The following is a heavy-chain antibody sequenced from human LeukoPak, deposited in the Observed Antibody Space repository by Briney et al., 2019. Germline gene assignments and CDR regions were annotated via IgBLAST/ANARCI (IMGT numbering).Heavy chain of an antibody. CDR1: GFTVSSNY. CDR3: ARADSGYCSGGSCADAFDI. Sequence: GGSLRLSCAASGFTVSSNYMSWVRQAPGKGLEWFSSISSSSSYIYYADSVKGRFTISRDNAKNSLYLQMNSLRAEDTAVYYCARADSGYCSGGSCADAFDIWGQGTMVTVSS. CDR2: ISSSSSYI. D-gene: IGHD2-15*01. J-gene: IGHJ3*02. V-gene: IGHV3-21*01.